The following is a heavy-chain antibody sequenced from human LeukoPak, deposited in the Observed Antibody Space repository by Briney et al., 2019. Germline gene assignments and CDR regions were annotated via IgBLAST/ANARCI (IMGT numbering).Heavy chain of an antibody. Sequence: GGSLGLSCVASGFTFSKSWMTWVRQAPGKGLEWVANIKDDGSEKYYVDSVKGRFTISRDNTKNSLYLQMNSLRAEDTAVYFCAIYLNAVDFWGQGTLVTVSS. V-gene: IGHV3-7*01. D-gene: IGHD6-19*01. CDR1: GFTFSKSW. J-gene: IGHJ4*02. CDR2: IKDDGSEK. CDR3: AIYLNAVDF.